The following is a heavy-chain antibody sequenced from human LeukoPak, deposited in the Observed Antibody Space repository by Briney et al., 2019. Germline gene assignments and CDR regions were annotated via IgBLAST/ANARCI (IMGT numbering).Heavy chain of an antibody. J-gene: IGHJ5*02. CDR3: AASEGGWYSGSYYLPGYNWFDP. CDR2: IVVGSGNT. Sequence: SVKVFCKASGFTFTSSAMQWVRQARGQRLEWIGWIVVGSGNTNCAQKFQERVTITRDMSTSTAYMELSSLRSEDTAVYYCAASEGGWYSGSYYLPGYNWFDPWGQGTLVTVSS. D-gene: IGHD1-26*01. CDR1: GFTFTSSA. V-gene: IGHV1-58*02.